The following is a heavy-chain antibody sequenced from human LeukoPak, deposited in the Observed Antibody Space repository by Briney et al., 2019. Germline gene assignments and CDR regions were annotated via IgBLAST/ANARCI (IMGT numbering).Heavy chain of an antibody. V-gene: IGHV4-4*02. CDR1: GGSISSSYL. J-gene: IGHJ4*02. CDR2: ISHSGST. Sequence: PSETLSLTCAVSGGSISSSYLWSWVRQPPGKGLGWIGEISHSGSTNYNPSLKSRVTISVDKSKNQFSLNLSSVSAADTAVYYCARDKRAAGSTVFDYWGQGTLVIVSS. D-gene: IGHD6-13*01. CDR3: ARDKRAAGSTVFDY.